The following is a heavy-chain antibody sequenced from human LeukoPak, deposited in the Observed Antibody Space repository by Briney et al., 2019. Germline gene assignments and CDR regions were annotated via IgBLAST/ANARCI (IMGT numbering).Heavy chain of an antibody. V-gene: IGHV1-2*02. Sequence: ASVTLSCKCSGYSFTFSYKHWVRLAPGPGNGRKGLINLNSGGTTNSQKFPGRGTMTRDTSISKAYLELRRLSADATAVDYCSRASSGYYSEIDYWGQGTLVTVSS. CDR2: INLNSGGT. J-gene: IGHJ4*02. CDR3: SRASSGYYSEIDY. D-gene: IGHD3-22*01. CDR1: GYSFTFSY.